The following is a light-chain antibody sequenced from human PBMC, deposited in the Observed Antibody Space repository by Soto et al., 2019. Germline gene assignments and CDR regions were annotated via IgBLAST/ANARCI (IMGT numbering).Light chain of an antibody. CDR3: QQYNNWSPYT. CDR1: QSVSSS. J-gene: IGKJ2*01. CDR2: GAS. V-gene: IGKV3-15*01. Sequence: EIVMTQSPGTLSVSPGERATLSCRASQSVSSSLAWYQQRPGQAPRLLIYGASTRATGVPARFSGSGSGTEFTLTITSLQSEDFAVYYCQQYNNWSPYTFGQGNKLQIK.